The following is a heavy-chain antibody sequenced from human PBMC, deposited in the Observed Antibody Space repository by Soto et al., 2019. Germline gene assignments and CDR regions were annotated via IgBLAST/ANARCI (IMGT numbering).Heavy chain of an antibody. CDR1: GFIFSSYW. CDR3: ARDPGDSSGWFFDY. Sequence: GGSLRLSCAASGFIFSSYWMHWVRQAPGKGLVWVSCINSDGSSTSYADSVKGRFTISRDNAKNTLYLQMNSLRAEDTAVYYCARDPGDSSGWFFDYWGQGT. D-gene: IGHD6-19*01. V-gene: IGHV3-74*01. J-gene: IGHJ4*02. CDR2: INSDGSST.